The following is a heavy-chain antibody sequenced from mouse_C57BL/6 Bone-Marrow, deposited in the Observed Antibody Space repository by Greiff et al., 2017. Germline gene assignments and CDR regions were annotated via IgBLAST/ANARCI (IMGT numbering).Heavy chain of an antibody. CDR1: GYTFTSYG. CDR2: IYPRSGNT. CDR3: ARSGITPWFAY. Sequence: PLQQSGAELARPGASVKLSCKASGYTFTSYGISWVKQRTGQGLEWIGEIYPRSGNTYYNEKFKGKATLTADKSSSTAYMELRSLTSEDSAVYFCARSGITPWFAYWGQGTLVTVSA. J-gene: IGHJ3*01. D-gene: IGHD1-1*01. V-gene: IGHV1-81*01.